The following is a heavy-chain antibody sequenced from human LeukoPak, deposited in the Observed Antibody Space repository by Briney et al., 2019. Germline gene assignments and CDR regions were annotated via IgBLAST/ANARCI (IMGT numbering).Heavy chain of an antibody. J-gene: IGHJ4*02. Sequence: GGSLRLSCAASGFTFSSYAMSWVRQAPGKGLEWVSAISGSGGSTYYADSVKGRFTISRDNSKNTLYLQMNSLRADDTAVYYCARDPAGSGSYYPLDYWGQGTLVTVAS. V-gene: IGHV3-23*01. CDR1: GFTFSSYA. D-gene: IGHD3-10*01. CDR2: ISGSGGST. CDR3: ARDPAGSGSYYPLDY.